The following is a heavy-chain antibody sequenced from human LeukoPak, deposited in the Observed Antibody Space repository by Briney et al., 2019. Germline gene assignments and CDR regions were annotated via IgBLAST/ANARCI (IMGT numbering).Heavy chain of an antibody. Sequence: ASVKVSCKASGYTFTGYYMHWVRQAPGQGLEWVGWINPKNGGSNYAQKLQGRVTMTTDTSTSTAYMELRSLRSDDTAVYYCARVVVNNCSSTSCRNYYYYYMDVWGKGTTVTVSS. CDR2: INPKNGGS. J-gene: IGHJ6*03. CDR1: GYTFTGYY. D-gene: IGHD2-2*01. V-gene: IGHV1-2*02. CDR3: ARVVVNNCSSTSCRNYYYYYMDV.